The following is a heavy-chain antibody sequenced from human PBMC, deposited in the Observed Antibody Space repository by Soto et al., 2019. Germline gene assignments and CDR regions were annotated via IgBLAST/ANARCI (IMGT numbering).Heavy chain of an antibody. V-gene: IGHV4-34*01. Sequence: SETLSLTCAVYGGSFSGYYWSWLRQPPGKGLEWIGSIYYSGSTYYNPSLKSRVTISVDTSKNQFSLKLSSVTAADTAVYYCASQLGRYCSSTSCYTTFHYYYYYGMDVWGQGTTVTVSS. CDR1: GGSFSGYY. CDR2: IYYSGST. D-gene: IGHD2-2*02. CDR3: ASQLGRYCSSTSCYTTFHYYYYYGMDV. J-gene: IGHJ6*02.